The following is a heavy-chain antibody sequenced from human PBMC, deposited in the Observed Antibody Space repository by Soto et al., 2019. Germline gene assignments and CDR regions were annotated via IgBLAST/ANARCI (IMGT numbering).Heavy chain of an antibody. CDR2: IYYSGST. CDR3: ASSPFLVYAMKSTRYYGMDV. J-gene: IGHJ6*02. V-gene: IGHV4-31*03. CDR1: GGSISSGGYY. D-gene: IGHD2-8*01. Sequence: SETLSLTCTVSGGSISSGGYYWSWIRQHPGKGLEWIGYIYYSGSTYYNPSLKSRVTISVDTSKNQFSLKLSSVTAADTAVYYCASSPFLVYAMKSTRYYGMDVWGQGTTVTVSS.